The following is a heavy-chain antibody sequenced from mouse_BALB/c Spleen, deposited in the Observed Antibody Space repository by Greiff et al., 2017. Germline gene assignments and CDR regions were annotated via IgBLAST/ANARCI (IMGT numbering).Heavy chain of an antibody. CDR2: INPYNDGT. CDR3: ARGSTMITRGYFDY. J-gene: IGHJ2*01. V-gene: IGHV1-14*01. CDR1: GYTFTSYV. Sequence: VQLQQSGPELVKPGASVKMSCKASGYTFTSYVMHWVKQKPGQGLEWIGYINPYNDGTKYNEKFKGKATLTSDKSSSTAYMELSSLTSEDSAVYYCARGSTMITRGYFDYWGQGTTLTVSS. D-gene: IGHD2-4*01.